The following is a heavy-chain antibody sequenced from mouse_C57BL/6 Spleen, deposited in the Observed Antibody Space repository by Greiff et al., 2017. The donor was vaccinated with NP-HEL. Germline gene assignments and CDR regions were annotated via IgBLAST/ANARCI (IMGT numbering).Heavy chain of an antibody. J-gene: IGHJ2*01. Sequence: QVQLQQPGAELVKPGASVKMSCKASGYTFTSYWITWVKQRPGQGLEWIGDIYPGSGSTNYNEKFKSKATLTVDTSSSTAYMQRSSLTSEDSAVYDCARVDYYGSSSLFDYWGQGTTLTVSS. CDR3: ARVDYYGSSSLFDY. V-gene: IGHV1-55*01. CDR2: IYPGSGST. D-gene: IGHD1-1*01. CDR1: GYTFTSYW.